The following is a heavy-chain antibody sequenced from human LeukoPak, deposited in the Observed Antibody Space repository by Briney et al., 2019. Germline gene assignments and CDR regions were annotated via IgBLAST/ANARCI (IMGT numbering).Heavy chain of an antibody. Sequence: SETLSLTCTVSGGSISSYYRSWIRQPPGKGLEWIGYIYYSGSTNYNPSLKSRVTISVDTSKNQFSLKLSSVTAADTAVYYCARGGVLWFGELLSASWGFDYWGQGTLVTVSS. CDR3: ARGGVLWFGELLSASWGFDY. CDR2: IYYSGST. V-gene: IGHV4-59*01. J-gene: IGHJ4*02. CDR1: GGSISSYY. D-gene: IGHD3-10*01.